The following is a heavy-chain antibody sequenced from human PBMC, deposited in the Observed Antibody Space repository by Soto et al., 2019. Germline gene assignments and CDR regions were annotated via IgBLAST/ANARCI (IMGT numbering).Heavy chain of an antibody. Sequence: SETLSLTCTVSGGSISKNYWTWIRQPPGKGPEYIGCIYDSVSTNYYPSFKSRVVISVDTSKNQFSLNLRSVTAADTAVYYCARATPVTRKGYYFEYWGQGALVTVSS. CDR3: ARATPVTRKGYYFEY. J-gene: IGHJ4*02. V-gene: IGHV4-59*01. CDR2: IYDSVST. CDR1: GGSISKNY. D-gene: IGHD4-17*01.